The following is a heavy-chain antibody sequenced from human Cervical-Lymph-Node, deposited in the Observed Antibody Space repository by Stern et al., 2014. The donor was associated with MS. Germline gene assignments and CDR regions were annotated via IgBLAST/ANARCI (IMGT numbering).Heavy chain of an antibody. J-gene: IGHJ4*02. CDR2: ISYDGSNT. Sequence: QVQLVESGGGVVQPGRSLRLSCEASGFRFSSYGIHWVRQAPGKGLEWVAVISYDGSNTHYGVSVKGRFTISRDNSKNMLFLHMNSLSAEDTAVYYCVTGRGYMSGQPDFDDWGQGALVTVTS. D-gene: IGHD5-18*01. CDR1: GFRFSSYG. V-gene: IGHV3-30*03. CDR3: VTGRGYMSGQPDFDD.